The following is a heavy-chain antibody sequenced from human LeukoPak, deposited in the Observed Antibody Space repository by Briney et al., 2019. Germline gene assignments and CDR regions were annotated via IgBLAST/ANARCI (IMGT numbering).Heavy chain of an antibody. Sequence: GGSLRLSCAASGFILSNYWMHWVRQAPGKGPVWVSRINSDGSNTRYADSVKGRFTISRGNAKNTLYLQMNSLRDEDTAVYYCAREDYCSGGSCLENWFDPWGQGTLVTVSS. CDR3: AREDYCSGGSCLENWFDP. CDR2: INSDGSNT. D-gene: IGHD2-15*01. CDR1: GFILSNYW. J-gene: IGHJ5*02. V-gene: IGHV3-74*01.